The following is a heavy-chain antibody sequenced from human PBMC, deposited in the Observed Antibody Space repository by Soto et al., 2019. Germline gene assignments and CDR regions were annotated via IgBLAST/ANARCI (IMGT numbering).Heavy chain of an antibody. D-gene: IGHD6-19*01. V-gene: IGHV3-64D*06. J-gene: IGHJ4*02. CDR2: ISSNGGNT. Sequence: VQLVESGGTLVQPGGSLRLSCSASGFTFNTLAMHWVRQTPGKGLEFVSAISSNGGNTYYADSVKGRFAISRDNSKNTLYLQMYSLRPEDTALYYCVKEGYMRSDWYGQFDCWGQGTLVTVSS. CDR1: GFTFNTLA. CDR3: VKEGYMRSDWYGQFDC.